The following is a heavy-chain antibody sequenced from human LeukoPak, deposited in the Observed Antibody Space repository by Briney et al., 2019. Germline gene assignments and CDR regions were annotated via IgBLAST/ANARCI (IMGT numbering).Heavy chain of an antibody. CDR1: GFTFSSYW. J-gene: IGHJ1*01. Sequence: GGSLRLSCAASGFTFSSYWMHWVRQAPGKGLVWVSRINTDGSSTSYADSVKGRFTISRDNAKNTLYLQMNSLRAEDTAVYYCAKVPSGYYNPGYFQHWGQGTLVTVSS. CDR2: INTDGSST. V-gene: IGHV3-74*01. CDR3: AKVPSGYYNPGYFQH. D-gene: IGHD3-3*01.